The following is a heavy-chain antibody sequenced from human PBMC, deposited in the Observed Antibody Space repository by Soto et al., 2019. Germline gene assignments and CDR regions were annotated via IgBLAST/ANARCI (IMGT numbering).Heavy chain of an antibody. CDR3: ARDLWGYCGTDCYPLDV. Sequence: SQTNPLSYTVSGGNISGYYWSWIRQTPGKGLEWIGYMYNTGSTVYNPSFKSRVTISVDTSKNQFSLKLNSVTAADTAVYYCARDLWGYCGTDCYPLDVWGQGTTVTVS. CDR2: MYNTGST. V-gene: IGHV4-59*01. CDR1: GGNISGYY. D-gene: IGHD2-21*02. J-gene: IGHJ6*02.